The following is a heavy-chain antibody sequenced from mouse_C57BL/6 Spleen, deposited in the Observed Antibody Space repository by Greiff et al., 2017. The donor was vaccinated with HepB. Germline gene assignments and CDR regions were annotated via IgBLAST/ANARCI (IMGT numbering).Heavy chain of an antibody. J-gene: IGHJ2*01. D-gene: IGHD1-1*02. Sequence: QVQLQQPGAELVRPGSSVKLSCKASGYTFTSYWMHWVKQRPIQGLEWIGNIDPSDSETHYNQKFKDKATLTVDKSSSTAYMQLSSLTSEDSAVYYCARKRVATEYFDYWGQGTTLTVSS. CDR1: GYTFTSYW. CDR2: IDPSDSET. V-gene: IGHV1-52*01. CDR3: ARKRVATEYFDY.